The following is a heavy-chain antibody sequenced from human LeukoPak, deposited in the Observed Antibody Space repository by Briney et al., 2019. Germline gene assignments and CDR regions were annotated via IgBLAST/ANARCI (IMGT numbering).Heavy chain of an antibody. CDR1: GYTFTSYD. J-gene: IGHJ6*03. V-gene: IGHV1-8*01. Sequence: ASVKVSCKASGYTFTSYDINWVRQATGQGLEWMGWMNPNSGNTGYAQKFQGRVTITTDESTSTAYMELSSLRSEDTAVYYCARCRDYYDSSGSPGGGMDVWGKGTTVTVSS. CDR3: ARCRDYYDSSGSPGGGMDV. CDR2: MNPNSGNT. D-gene: IGHD3-22*01.